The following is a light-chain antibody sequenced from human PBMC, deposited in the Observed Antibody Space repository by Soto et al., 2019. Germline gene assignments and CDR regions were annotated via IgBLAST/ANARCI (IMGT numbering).Light chain of an antibody. CDR3: QHYHNWPPWT. CDR2: RAS. Sequence: EIVMTQSPATLSVSPGDRATLSCRASQSVSSNLAWYQQQPAQAPRLLIYRASTRANGIPARFSGSGSGTDFTLTITSLQYEDFAVYYCQHYHNWPPWTFGQGTKVEIK. V-gene: IGKV3-15*01. CDR1: QSVSSN. J-gene: IGKJ1*01.